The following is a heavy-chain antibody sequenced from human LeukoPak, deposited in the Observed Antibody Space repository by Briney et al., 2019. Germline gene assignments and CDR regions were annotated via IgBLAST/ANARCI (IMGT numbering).Heavy chain of an antibody. D-gene: IGHD6-6*01. CDR1: GFTFSSYG. Sequence: GRSLRLSCAASGFTFSSYGMHWVRQAPGKGLEWVAVISYDGSNKYYADSVKGRFTISRDNSKNTLYLQMNSLRAEDTAVYYCAKFVAAYYYMDVWGKGTTVTVSS. CDR3: AKFVAAYYYMDV. V-gene: IGHV3-30*18. CDR2: ISYDGSNK. J-gene: IGHJ6*03.